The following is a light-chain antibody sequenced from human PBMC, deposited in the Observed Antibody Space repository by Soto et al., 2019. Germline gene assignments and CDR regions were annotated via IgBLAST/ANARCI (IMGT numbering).Light chain of an antibody. J-gene: IGLJ1*01. Sequence: QSALTQPPSASGSPGQSVTISCTGTSSDVGGYNYVSWYQQHPGKAPKLMIYEISKRPSGVPDRFAGSKSGNAASPTVSGQPAEDDAYYCCSSHGGSKRVFGAGTKLTVL. CDR3: SSHGGSKRV. CDR2: EIS. CDR1: SSDVGGYNY. V-gene: IGLV2-8*01.